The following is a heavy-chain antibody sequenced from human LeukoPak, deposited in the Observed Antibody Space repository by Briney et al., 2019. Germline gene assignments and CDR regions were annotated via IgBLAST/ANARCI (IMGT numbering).Heavy chain of an antibody. Sequence: ASVKVSCKASGYTFTGYYMHWVRQAPGQGLEWMGWINPNSGGTNYAQKFHGRVTMTRDTSISTAYMELSRLRSDDTAVYYCARDPHQWELPAAEYFQHWGQGTLVTVSS. D-gene: IGHD1-26*01. J-gene: IGHJ1*01. V-gene: IGHV1-2*02. CDR2: INPNSGGT. CDR3: ARDPHQWELPAAEYFQH. CDR1: GYTFTGYY.